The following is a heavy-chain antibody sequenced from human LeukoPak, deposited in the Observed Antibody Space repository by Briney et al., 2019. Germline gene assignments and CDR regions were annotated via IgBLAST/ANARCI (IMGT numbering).Heavy chain of an antibody. Sequence: PSETLSLTCTVSGGSISDYYWSWIRQPPGKGLEWIGYIYYSGSTNYNPSLKSRVTISVDTSKKQFSLKLSSVTAADTAVYYCTRGSSGWSVVGAFDIWGQGTMVTVSS. CDR2: IYYSGST. D-gene: IGHD6-19*01. CDR1: GGSISDYY. V-gene: IGHV4-59*01. CDR3: TRGSSGWSVVGAFDI. J-gene: IGHJ3*02.